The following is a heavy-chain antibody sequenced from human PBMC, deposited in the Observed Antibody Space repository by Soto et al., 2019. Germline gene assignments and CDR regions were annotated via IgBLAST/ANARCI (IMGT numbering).Heavy chain of an antibody. CDR2: IKEDGSEK. CDR1: GFTFSSYW. D-gene: IGHD2-21*01. CDR3: AREGLLFCLDY. Sequence: GGSLRLSCAVSGFTFSSYWMSWVRQSPGKGLEWVANIKEDGSEKYYVDSVKGRFTISRDNAKNSLYLQMNSLRAEDTAVYYCAREGLLFCLDYWGQGTLVTVSS. V-gene: IGHV3-7*03. J-gene: IGHJ4*02.